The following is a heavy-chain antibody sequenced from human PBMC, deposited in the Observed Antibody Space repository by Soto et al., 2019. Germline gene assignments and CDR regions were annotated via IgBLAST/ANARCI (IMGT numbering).Heavy chain of an antibody. CDR2: ISTNADST. Sequence: GGSLRLSCAASGFTFSNYAMGWVRQAPGKGLEWVSGISTNADSTYYADSVKGRFTISRDNSKNTLYLQMNSLRAEDTAVYYCANSRYDSSSLHEIMITFGGVFDFWGQGTMVTVSS. J-gene: IGHJ3*01. CDR3: ANSRYDSSSLHEIMITFGGVFDF. D-gene: IGHD3-16*01. CDR1: GFTFSNYA. V-gene: IGHV3-23*01.